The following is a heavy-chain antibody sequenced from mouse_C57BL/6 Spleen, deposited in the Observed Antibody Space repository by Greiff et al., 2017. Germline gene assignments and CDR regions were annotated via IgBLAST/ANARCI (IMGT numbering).Heavy chain of an antibody. CDR3: ARSPDGYYGLDAMDY. CDR1: GYTFTSYW. V-gene: IGHV1-55*01. D-gene: IGHD2-3*01. J-gene: IGHJ4*01. CDR2: IYPGSGST. Sequence: QVQLQQPGAELVKPGASVKMSCKASGYTFTSYWITWVKQRPGQGLEWIGDIYPGSGSTNYNEKFKSKATLTVDTSSSTAYMQLSSLTSEDSAVYYCARSPDGYYGLDAMDYWGQGTSVTVYS.